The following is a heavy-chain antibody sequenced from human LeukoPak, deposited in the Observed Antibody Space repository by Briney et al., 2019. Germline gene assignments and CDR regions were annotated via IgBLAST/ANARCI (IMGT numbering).Heavy chain of an antibody. CDR3: ARDLLGYNYYYMDV. D-gene: IGHD3-16*02. J-gene: IGHJ6*03. CDR1: GFTFSSYA. V-gene: IGHV3-23*01. Sequence: GGSLRLSCAASGFTFSSYAMSWVRQAPGKGLELVSAISGSGGSTYYADSVKGRFTISRDNAKNSLYLQMNSLRAEDTAVYYCARDLLGYNYYYMDVWGKGTTVTVSS. CDR2: ISGSGGST.